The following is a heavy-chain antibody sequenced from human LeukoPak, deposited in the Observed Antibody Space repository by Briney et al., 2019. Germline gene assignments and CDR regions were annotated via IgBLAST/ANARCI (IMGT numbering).Heavy chain of an antibody. CDR3: ARGNRDAFDI. V-gene: IGHV4-59*01. D-gene: IGHD1-14*01. CDR2: IYYSGST. CDR1: GGSIRTYY. Sequence: PSETLSLTCTVSGGSIRTYYWSWIRQPPGKGLEWIGYIYYSGSTNCNPSLKSRVTISVDTSKNQFSLKLSSVTAADTAVYYCARGNRDAFDIWGQGTTVTVSS. J-gene: IGHJ3*02.